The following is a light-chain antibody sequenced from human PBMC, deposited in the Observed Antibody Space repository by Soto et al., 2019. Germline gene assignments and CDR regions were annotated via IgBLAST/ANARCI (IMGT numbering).Light chain of an antibody. CDR3: QQYYSFPWT. Sequence: AIRMTQSPSSLSASTGDRVTITCRASQGISSYLAWYQQKPGKAPKLLIYAASTLQSGVPSRFSGSGSGTDFTLTISCLQSEDFATYYCQQYYSFPWTFGLGTKVEIK. J-gene: IGKJ1*01. CDR1: QGISSY. CDR2: AAS. V-gene: IGKV1-8*01.